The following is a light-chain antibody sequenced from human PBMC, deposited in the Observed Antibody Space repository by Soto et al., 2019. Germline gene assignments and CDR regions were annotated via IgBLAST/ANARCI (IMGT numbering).Light chain of an antibody. Sequence: QAVVTQEPSLTVSPGGTVTITCASTTGAVTSGYYPNWFQQKAGKAPRVLIYITSNKHSWTPARFSGSLLGGKAALTLSGVQAEDEAEYYCLLFYGDAWVFGGGTKVTVL. CDR1: TGAVTSGYY. V-gene: IGLV7-43*01. J-gene: IGLJ3*02. CDR2: ITS. CDR3: LLFYGDAWV.